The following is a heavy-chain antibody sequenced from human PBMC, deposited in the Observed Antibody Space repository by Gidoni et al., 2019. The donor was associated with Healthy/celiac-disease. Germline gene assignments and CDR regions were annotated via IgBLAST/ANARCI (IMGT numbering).Heavy chain of an antibody. CDR1: GYSVTSYG. V-gene: IGHV5-10-1*03. D-gene: IGHD1-1*01. CDR2: IDPSDSYT. CDR3: ASLAASELDY. J-gene: IGHJ4*02. Sequence: EVQLVQAGAEVKKDGESLRISCKGSGYSVTSYGISWVRSMPGKGLEWMGRIDPSDSYTYYSPSIQGHVTISADKSISTAYLQWSSLKASDTAMYYCASLAASELDYWGQGTLVTVSS.